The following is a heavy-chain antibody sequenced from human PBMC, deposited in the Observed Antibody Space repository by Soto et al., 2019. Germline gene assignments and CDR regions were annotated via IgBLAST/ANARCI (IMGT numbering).Heavy chain of an antibody. CDR2: IKQDGSEK. Sequence: EVQLVESGGGLVQPGGSLRLSCAASGFTFSSDWMSWFRQAPGKGLEWVANIKQDGSEKYYVDSVKGRFTISRDNAINSLNVQMNSLRAEYTAVHYCARCSGSGWYEFGYVDLWGRGTLVTV. D-gene: IGHD6-19*01. CDR1: GFTFSSDW. CDR3: ARCSGSGWYEFGYVDL. J-gene: IGHJ2*01. V-gene: IGHV3-7*01.